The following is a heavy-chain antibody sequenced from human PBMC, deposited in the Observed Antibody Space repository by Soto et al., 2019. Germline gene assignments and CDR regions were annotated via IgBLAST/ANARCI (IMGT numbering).Heavy chain of an antibody. D-gene: IGHD3-10*01. CDR2: IYYSGST. CDR1: GGSISSGDYY. V-gene: IGHV4-30-4*01. J-gene: IGHJ4*02. CDR3: ARYYYGSGSYQDY. Sequence: SSETRSLTCTVSGGSISSGDYYWSWIRQPPGKGLEWIGYIYYSGSTYYNPSLKSRVTISVDTSNNQFSLKLTSVTAAGTAVYYCARYYYGSGSYQDYWGQGTLVTVSS.